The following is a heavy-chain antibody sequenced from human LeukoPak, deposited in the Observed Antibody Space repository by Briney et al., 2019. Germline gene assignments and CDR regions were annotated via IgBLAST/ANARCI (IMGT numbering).Heavy chain of an antibody. CDR2: INSDGSST. CDR3: ARDSTFRGTGPNV. Sequence: GGSLRLSCAASGFTFGNYWMHWVRQAPGKGLVWVSRINSDGSSTNYADSVKGRFTISRDNAKNTLYLQVNRLRAEDTAVYYCARDSTFRGTGPNVWGQGKMVIVSS. J-gene: IGHJ3*01. D-gene: IGHD3-10*01. CDR1: GFTFGNYW. V-gene: IGHV3-74*01.